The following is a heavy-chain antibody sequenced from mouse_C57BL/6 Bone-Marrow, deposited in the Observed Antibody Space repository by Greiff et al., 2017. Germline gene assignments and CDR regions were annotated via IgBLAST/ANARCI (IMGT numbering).Heavy chain of an antibody. Sequence: VQLQQPGAELVMPGASVKLSCKASGYTFTSYWMHWVKQRPGQGLEWIGEIDPSDSYTNYNQKFKGKSTLTVDKSSSTAYMQVSSLTSEDSAVYYCARSYYGRAWFAYWGQGTLVTVSA. CDR1: GYTFTSYW. D-gene: IGHD1-1*01. V-gene: IGHV1-69*01. CDR2: IDPSDSYT. CDR3: ARSYYGRAWFAY. J-gene: IGHJ3*01.